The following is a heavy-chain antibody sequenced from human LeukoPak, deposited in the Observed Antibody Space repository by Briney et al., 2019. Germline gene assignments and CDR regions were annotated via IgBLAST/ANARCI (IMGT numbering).Heavy chain of an antibody. J-gene: IGHJ5*02. CDR1: GGSISSSHHY. Sequence: SETLSLTCAVSGGSISSSHHYWGWIRQPPGKGLEWIGEINHSGSTNYNPSLKSRVTISVDTSKNQFSLKLSSVTAADTAVYYCARTSPTFGPWGQGTLVTVSS. CDR2: INHSGST. CDR3: ARTSPTFGP. D-gene: IGHD3-3*01. V-gene: IGHV4-39*07.